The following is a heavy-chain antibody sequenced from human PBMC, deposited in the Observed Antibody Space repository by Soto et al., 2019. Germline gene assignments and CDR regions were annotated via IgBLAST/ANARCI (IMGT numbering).Heavy chain of an antibody. CDR2: IYYSGST. CDR3: ARASPYSSGWDNWFDP. CDR1: GGSISSYY. J-gene: IGHJ5*02. D-gene: IGHD6-19*01. V-gene: IGHV4-59*01. Sequence: QVQLQESGPGLVKPSETLSLTCTVSGGSISSYYWSWIRQPPGKGLEWIGYIYYSGSTNYNPSLKSRVTISVDTSKNQFSLKLSSVTAADTAVYYCARASPYSSGWDNWFDPCGQGTLVTVSS.